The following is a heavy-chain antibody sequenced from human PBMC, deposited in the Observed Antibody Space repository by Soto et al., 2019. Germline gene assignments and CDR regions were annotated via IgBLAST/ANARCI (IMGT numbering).Heavy chain of an antibody. D-gene: IGHD4-17*01. CDR1: GGSISSSSYY. CDR2: IYYSGST. V-gene: IGHV4-39*01. J-gene: IGHJ4*02. Sequence: QLQLQESGPGLVKPSETLSLTCTVSGGSISSSSYYWGWIRQPPGKGLEWIGSIYYSGSTYYNPSLKSRVTISVDTSKNQSALTLTSVTPADTAVYCWANGPDYGGKGNWGQGALVTVSS. CDR3: ANGPDYGGKGN.